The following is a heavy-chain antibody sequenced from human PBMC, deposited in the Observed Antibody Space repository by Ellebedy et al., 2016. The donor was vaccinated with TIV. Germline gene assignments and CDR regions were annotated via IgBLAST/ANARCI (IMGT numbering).Heavy chain of an antibody. D-gene: IGHD3-16*01. CDR2: INEDGGQK. CDR3: ARGGSTRPDY. Sequence: GGSLRLXXVASGFSFSSYWLGWVRQAPGKGLEWVANINEDGGQKYYVDSVRGRFTISRDNSKNSLYLQMSRLRFEDTAMYYCARGGSTRPDYWGQGTLVTVSS. CDR1: GFSFSSYW. J-gene: IGHJ4*02. V-gene: IGHV3-7*01.